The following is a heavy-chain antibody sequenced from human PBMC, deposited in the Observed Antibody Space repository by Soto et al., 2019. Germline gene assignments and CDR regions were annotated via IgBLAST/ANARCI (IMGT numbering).Heavy chain of an antibody. J-gene: IGHJ4*02. Sequence: GGSLRLSCAASGFTFSSYGMHWVRQAPGKGLEWVAGISYDGTTKYYADSVKGRFTISRDNSKNTLYLQMNSLRAEETAAYYCAKVTIPDRLLDPYFDYWGQGTPVTVSS. D-gene: IGHD1-1*01. CDR3: AKVTIPDRLLDPYFDY. CDR2: ISYDGTTK. CDR1: GFTFSSYG. V-gene: IGHV3-30*18.